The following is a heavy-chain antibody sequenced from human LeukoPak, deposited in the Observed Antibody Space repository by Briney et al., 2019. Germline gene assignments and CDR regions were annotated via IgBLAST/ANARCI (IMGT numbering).Heavy chain of an antibody. CDR2: IKQDGSEI. Sequence: PGGSLRLSCAAPGFRFSSHWMSWVRQAPGKGLEWVANIKQDGSEIYYVGSVKGRFTISRDNAKNSLFLQMNGLRAEDTAVYYCARREGQYYDFWSGFSPFDYWGQGSLVTVSS. CDR1: GFRFSSHW. D-gene: IGHD3-3*01. CDR3: ARREGQYYDFWSGFSPFDY. J-gene: IGHJ4*02. V-gene: IGHV3-7*01.